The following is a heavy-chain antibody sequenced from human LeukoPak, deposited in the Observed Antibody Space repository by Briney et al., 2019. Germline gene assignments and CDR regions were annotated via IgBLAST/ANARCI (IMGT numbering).Heavy chain of an antibody. V-gene: IGHV4-59*01. Sequence: SETLSLTCTVSGASMSSYYWSWIRQPPGKGLEWIGYIYYSGSTNYNPSLKSRVTISLDTSKNQFSLKLTSVTAADTAVYYCARVRSYYDRRYFDYWGQGTLVTVSS. CDR1: GASMSSYY. D-gene: IGHD1-26*01. CDR3: ARVRSYYDRRYFDY. J-gene: IGHJ4*02. CDR2: IYYSGST.